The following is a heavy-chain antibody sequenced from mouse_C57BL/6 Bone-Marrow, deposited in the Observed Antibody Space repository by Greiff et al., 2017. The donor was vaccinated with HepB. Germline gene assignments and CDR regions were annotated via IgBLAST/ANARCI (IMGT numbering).Heavy chain of an antibody. Sequence: QVQLKQSGAELVRPGTSVKVSCKASGYAFTNYLIEWVKQRPGQGLEWIGVINPGSGGTNYNEKFKGKATLTADKSSSTAYMQLSSLTSEDSAVYFCARSGHYYGSSPFWYFDVWGTGTTVTVSS. CDR3: ARSGHYYGSSPFWYFDV. CDR1: GYAFTNYL. J-gene: IGHJ1*03. D-gene: IGHD1-1*01. CDR2: INPGSGGT. V-gene: IGHV1-54*01.